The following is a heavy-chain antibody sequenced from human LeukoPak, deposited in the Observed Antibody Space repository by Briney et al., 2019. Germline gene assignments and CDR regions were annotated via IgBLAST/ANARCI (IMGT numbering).Heavy chain of an antibody. CDR2: IYYTGNT. D-gene: IGHD3-3*01. Sequence: SETLSLTCSVSGGSTSSTTYYWAWIRQPPGKGLEWIGNIYYTGNTYYNPSLKGRVTMSADTSKNRFSLNLNSVTAADTAVYYCARSPDYDFWSGSPDAFDIWGQGTMVTVSS. CDR1: GGSTSSTTYY. V-gene: IGHV4-39*01. J-gene: IGHJ3*02. CDR3: ARSPDYDFWSGSPDAFDI.